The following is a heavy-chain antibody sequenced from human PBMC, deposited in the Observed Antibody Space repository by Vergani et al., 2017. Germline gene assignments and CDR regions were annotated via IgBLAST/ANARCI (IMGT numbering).Heavy chain of an antibody. V-gene: IGHV4-59*01. D-gene: IGHD6-13*01. Sequence: QVQLQESGPGLVKPSETLSLTCTVSGGSISSYYWSWIRQPPGKGLEWIGYIYYSGSTNYNPSLQSRVTISVDTSKNQFSLKLSSVTAADTAVYYCARLAAEKAFDIWGQGTMVTVSS. CDR3: ARLAAEKAFDI. CDR2: IYYSGST. CDR1: GGSISSYY. J-gene: IGHJ3*02.